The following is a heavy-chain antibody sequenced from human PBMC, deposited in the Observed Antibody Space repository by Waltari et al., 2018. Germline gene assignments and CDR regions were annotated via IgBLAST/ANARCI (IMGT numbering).Heavy chain of an antibody. V-gene: IGHV3-15*01. CDR3: STGGGTSDY. CDR2: IRRKTDGETI. J-gene: IGHJ4*02. CDR1: GFTSSDAW. Sequence: EVQLVESGGGLVEPGGYLRLSGAASGFTSSDAWMPWIRQAPGKGVEWVGRIRRKTDGETIDYAAPVKGRFSISRDDSRSTLYLQMNSLKIEDAGVYFCSTGGGTSDYWGQGTLVTVSS. D-gene: IGHD3-16*01.